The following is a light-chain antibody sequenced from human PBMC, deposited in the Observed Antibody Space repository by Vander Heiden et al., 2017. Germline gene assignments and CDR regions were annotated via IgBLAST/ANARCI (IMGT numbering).Light chain of an antibody. CDR2: GAS. J-gene: IGKJ1*01. CDR3: QQFGSSPRT. V-gene: IGKV3-20*01. CDR1: QHGSSSY. Sequence: NVLTQSPGRLYLYAGERSMLSCRASQHGSSSYLAWYQQKPGQAPRLLMYGASSRATGIPSRFSGSGSGTDFTLTISRLQPEDFAVYYCQQFGSSPRTFGQGTKVEIK.